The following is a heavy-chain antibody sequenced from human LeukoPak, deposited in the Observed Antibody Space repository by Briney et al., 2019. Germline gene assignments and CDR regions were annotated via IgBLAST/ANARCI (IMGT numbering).Heavy chain of an antibody. CDR1: GGTFSSYA. CDR2: IIPIFGTA. Sequence: SVKVSCKDSGGTFSSYAISWVRQAPGQGLEWMGGIIPIFGTANYAQKFQGRVTITADESTSTAYMELSSLRSEDTAVYYCARARRYSSSEFDYWGQGTLVTVSS. V-gene: IGHV1-69*01. CDR3: ARARRYSSSEFDY. J-gene: IGHJ4*02. D-gene: IGHD6-6*01.